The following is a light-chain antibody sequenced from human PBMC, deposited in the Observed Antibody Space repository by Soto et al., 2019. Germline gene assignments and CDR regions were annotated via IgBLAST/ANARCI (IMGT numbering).Light chain of an antibody. CDR2: LNSDGSH. J-gene: IGLJ2*01. V-gene: IGLV4-69*01. CDR1: SGHSIYA. CDR3: QTWGTGIVV. Sequence: QHVLTQSPSASASLGASVKLTCTLSSGHSIYAIAWHQQQPEKGPRYLMKLNSDGSHSKGDGIPDRFSGSSSGAERYLTISSLQSEDEADYYCQTWGTGIVVFGGGTKLTVL.